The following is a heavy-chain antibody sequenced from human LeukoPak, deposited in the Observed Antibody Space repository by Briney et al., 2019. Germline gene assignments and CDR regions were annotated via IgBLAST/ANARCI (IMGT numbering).Heavy chain of an antibody. CDR2: SAYNRHT. CDR3: ARDLSRIVVVPAAIDY. J-gene: IGHJ4*02. D-gene: IGHD2-2*01. Sequence: SAYNRHTNYAHKLQGRVTITTHTSTRTAYMELRSLRSDDTAVYYCARDLSRIVVVPAAIDYWGQGTLVTVSS. V-gene: IGHV1-18*01.